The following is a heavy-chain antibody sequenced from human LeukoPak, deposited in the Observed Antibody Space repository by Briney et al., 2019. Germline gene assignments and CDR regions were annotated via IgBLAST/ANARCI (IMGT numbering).Heavy chain of an antibody. V-gene: IGHV4-59*11. J-gene: IGHJ4*02. Sequence: PSETLSLTCTVSNDSISPLYWGWIRQPPGKGLEFIGYIFYSGTTNFNPSLKSRVTLSVDTSKNQFSLRLNSVTAADTAVYYCARGGSAAKYYFDSWGQGTLVTVSP. CDR1: NDSISPLY. CDR2: IFYSGTT. D-gene: IGHD6-13*01. CDR3: ARGGSAAKYYFDS.